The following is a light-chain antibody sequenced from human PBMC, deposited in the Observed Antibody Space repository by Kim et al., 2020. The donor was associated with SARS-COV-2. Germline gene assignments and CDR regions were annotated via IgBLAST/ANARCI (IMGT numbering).Light chain of an antibody. CDR1: QPFTKF. CDR2: DTS. Sequence: WSPGKRATLPGRASQPFTKFLDWYQQKPGQAPRVLIYDTSIRATVVPARFSGSGCVTDFSLTISSIEPEDIAKYNCQQRKIVPLTFGGGTKVGIK. V-gene: IGKV3-11*01. CDR3: QQRKIVPLT. J-gene: IGKJ4*01.